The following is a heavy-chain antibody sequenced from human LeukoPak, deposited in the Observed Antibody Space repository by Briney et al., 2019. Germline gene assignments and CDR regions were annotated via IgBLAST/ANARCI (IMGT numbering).Heavy chain of an antibody. D-gene: IGHD2-2*03. J-gene: IGHJ4*02. Sequence: PSETLSLTCTVSGGSISNSSYYWGWIRQPPGKGLEWIGSIYYSGSTYYNPSLKSRVTIPVDTSKNQFSLKLSSVTAADTAVYYCARLDIVVVPAAMFVDYWGQGTLVTVSS. CDR1: GGSISNSSYY. V-gene: IGHV4-39*01. CDR2: IYYSGST. CDR3: ARLDIVVVPAAMFVDY.